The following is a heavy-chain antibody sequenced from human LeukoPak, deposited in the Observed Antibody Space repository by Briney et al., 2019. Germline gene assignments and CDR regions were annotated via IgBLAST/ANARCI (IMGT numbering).Heavy chain of an antibody. CDR2: ISGSGGNT. CDR3: ARVRGESPRWFDP. CDR1: GFTFNSYA. D-gene: IGHD3-10*01. Sequence: PGGSLRLSCVASGFTFNSYAMTWVRQAPGRGLEWVSVISGSGGNTYYADSVKGRFTISRDNSKNILYLQMNSLRAEDTAVYYCARVRGESPRWFDPWGQGTLVTVSS. V-gene: IGHV3-23*01. J-gene: IGHJ5*02.